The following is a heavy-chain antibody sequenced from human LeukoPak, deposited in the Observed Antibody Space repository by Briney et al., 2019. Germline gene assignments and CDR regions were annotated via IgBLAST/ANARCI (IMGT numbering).Heavy chain of an antibody. J-gene: IGHJ4*02. CDR2: ISGSGGTI. CDR1: GFTFSDYY. Sequence: GGSLRLSCAASGFTFSDYYMSWIRQAPGKGLEWVSYISGSGGTIYYADSVKGRFTISRDNAKNSLYLQMNSLRVEDTAVYYCARALHYDFWSSRAFGYWGQGTLVTVS. D-gene: IGHD3-3*01. V-gene: IGHV3-11*04. CDR3: ARALHYDFWSSRAFGY.